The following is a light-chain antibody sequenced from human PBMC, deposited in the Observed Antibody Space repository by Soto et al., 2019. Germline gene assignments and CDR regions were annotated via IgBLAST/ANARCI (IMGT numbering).Light chain of an antibody. CDR1: SSDVGSYNL. J-gene: IGLJ2*01. CDR3: CSYAGSSTVV. CDR2: EGS. V-gene: IGLV2-23*01. Sequence: QSALTQPASVAGSPGQSSTIACTGTSSDVGSYNLVSWYQQHPGKAPKLMIYEGSKRPSGFSNRFSGSKSGNTASLTISGLQAEDEADYYCCSYAGSSTVVFGGGTKVTVL.